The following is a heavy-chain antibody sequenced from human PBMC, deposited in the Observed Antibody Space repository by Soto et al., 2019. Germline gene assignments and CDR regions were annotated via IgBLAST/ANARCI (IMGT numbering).Heavy chain of an antibody. V-gene: IGHV3-48*03. CDR3: ARTAPGFGVVITPYFDY. CDR1: GFTFSSYE. D-gene: IGHD3-3*01. CDR2: ISSSGSTI. Sequence: GGSLRLSCAASGFTFSSYEMNWVCQAPGKGLEWVSYISSSGSTIYYADSVKGRFTISRDNAKNSLYLQMNSLRAEDTAVYYCARTAPGFGVVITPYFDYWGLGTLVTVS. J-gene: IGHJ4*02.